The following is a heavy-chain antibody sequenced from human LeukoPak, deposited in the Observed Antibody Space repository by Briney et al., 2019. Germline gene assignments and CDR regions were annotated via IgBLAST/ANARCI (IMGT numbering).Heavy chain of an antibody. Sequence: ASVKVSCKASGYTFTSYDINWVRQATGQGLEWMGWMNPNSGNTGYAQKFQGRVTITRNTSISTAYMELSSLRSEDTAVYYCARGLYYYGSGSYYIPLPHYYYYYMDVWGKGTTVTVSS. CDR3: ARGLYYYGSGSYYIPLPHYYYYYMDV. CDR1: GYTFTSYD. V-gene: IGHV1-8*03. J-gene: IGHJ6*03. CDR2: MNPNSGNT. D-gene: IGHD3-10*01.